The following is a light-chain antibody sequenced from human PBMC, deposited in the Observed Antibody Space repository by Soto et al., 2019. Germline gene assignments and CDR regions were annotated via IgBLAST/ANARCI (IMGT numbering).Light chain of an antibody. Sequence: DIQMTQSPSTLSASAGDRVTITCRASQSISSWLAWYQQKPGKAPKLLIYKASSLESGVPSRFSGSGSGTEFTLTISSLQPDDFAMYFCQQYNSYWTFGQGTKVEIK. CDR3: QQYNSYWT. CDR2: KAS. J-gene: IGKJ1*01. V-gene: IGKV1-5*03. CDR1: QSISSW.